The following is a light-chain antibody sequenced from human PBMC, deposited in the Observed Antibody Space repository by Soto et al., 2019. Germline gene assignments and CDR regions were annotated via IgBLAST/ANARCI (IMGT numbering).Light chain of an antibody. CDR2: LAS. J-gene: IGKJ1*01. CDR3: MQALKTPAT. V-gene: IGKV2-28*01. CDR1: QSLLHSNGYNY. Sequence: DIVMTQSPLSLPVTPGEPASISCRSSQSLLHSNGYNYLDWYLQKPGQSPQLLIYLASNRAPGVPDRFSGSGSGTDFTLKISRVEAEDVGVYYCMQALKTPATFGQGTKVEIK.